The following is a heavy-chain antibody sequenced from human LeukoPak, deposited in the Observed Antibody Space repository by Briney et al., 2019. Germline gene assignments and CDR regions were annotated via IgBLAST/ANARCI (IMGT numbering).Heavy chain of an antibody. V-gene: IGHV4-34*01. CDR3: ARTPYCSSTSCYKGGNWFDP. D-gene: IGHD2-2*02. CDR2: INHSGST. Sequence: PSETLSLTCAVYGGSFSGYYWSWIRQPPGKGLEWIGEINHSGSTNYNPSIKSRVTISVDTSKNQFSLKLSSVTAADTAVYYCARTPYCSSTSCYKGGNWFDPWGQGTLVTVSS. CDR1: GGSFSGYY. J-gene: IGHJ5*02.